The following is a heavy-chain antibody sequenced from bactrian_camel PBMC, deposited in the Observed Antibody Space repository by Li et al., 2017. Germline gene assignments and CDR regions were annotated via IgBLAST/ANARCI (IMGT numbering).Heavy chain of an antibody. J-gene: IGHJ6*01. D-gene: IGHD7*01. CDR3: ITFFSRAGGTYLADADFGY. V-gene: IGHV3S40*01. Sequence: VQLVESGGGLVQPGGSLRLSCAASGFTFSSYVMKWVRQAPGKGLEWVSANNSGGGNTYYIDSVKGRFTISRDNAKNTLYLQMNSLKPEDTAVYYCITFFSRAGGTYLADADFGYWGQGTQVTVS. CDR2: NNSGGGNT. CDR1: GFTFSSYV.